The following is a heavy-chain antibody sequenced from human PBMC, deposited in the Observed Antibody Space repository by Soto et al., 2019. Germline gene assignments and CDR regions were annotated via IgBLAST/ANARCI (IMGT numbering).Heavy chain of an antibody. CDR3: ARERGGYGLFDS. J-gene: IGHJ4*02. Sequence: SETLSLTCTVSGGSISSGGYYWSWIRQHPGKGLEWIGYIYYSGSTYYNPSLKSRVTISVDTSKNQFSLKLSSVTAADTAVYYCARERGGYGLFDSWGQGTLVTVSS. V-gene: IGHV4-31*03. CDR2: IYYSGST. D-gene: IGHD5-18*01. CDR1: GGSISSGGYY.